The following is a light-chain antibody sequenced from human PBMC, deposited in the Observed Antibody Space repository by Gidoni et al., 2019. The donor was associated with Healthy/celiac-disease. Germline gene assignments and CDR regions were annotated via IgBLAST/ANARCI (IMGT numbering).Light chain of an antibody. V-gene: IGKV1-8*01. CDR3: QQYYSYPTLT. Sequence: IRMTHSPSSFSASTGDRVTITCRASQGISSYLAWYQQKPGKAPKLLIYAASTLQSGVPSRFSGSGSGTDFTLTISCLQSEDFATYYCQQYYSYPTLTFGGGTKVEIK. CDR1: QGISSY. J-gene: IGKJ4*01. CDR2: AAS.